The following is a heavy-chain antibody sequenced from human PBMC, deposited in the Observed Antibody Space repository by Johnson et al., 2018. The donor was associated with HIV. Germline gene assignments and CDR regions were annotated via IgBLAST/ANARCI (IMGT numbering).Heavy chain of an antibody. CDR2: IYSGGSP. Sequence: VQLVESGGGLVQPGGSLRLSCAASGFTVSSNYMSWVRQAPGKGLEWVSVIYSGGSPYSADSVKGRFTISRDNYKNTLYLQMNSLSAEDTAVYYCASAKSGSFDAFDIWGQGTMVTVSS. CDR1: GFTVSSNY. CDR3: ASAKSGSFDAFDI. V-gene: IGHV3-66*01. D-gene: IGHD1-26*01. J-gene: IGHJ3*02.